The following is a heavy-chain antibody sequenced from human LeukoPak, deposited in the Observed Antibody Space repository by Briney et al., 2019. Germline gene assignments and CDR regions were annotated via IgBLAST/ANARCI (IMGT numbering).Heavy chain of an antibody. J-gene: IGHJ3*01. CDR1: GFTFSSYW. D-gene: IGHD3-3*01. V-gene: IGHV3-74*01. Sequence: GGSLRLSCAASGFTFSSYWMHWVRQAPGKGLVWVSRINSDGSSTSYADSVKGRFTISRDNAKNTLYLQMNSLRAEDTAVYYCAREQYYDFWSGYLGPPSPDAFGVWGQGTMVTVSS. CDR3: AREQYYDFWSGYLGPPSPDAFGV. CDR2: INSDGSST.